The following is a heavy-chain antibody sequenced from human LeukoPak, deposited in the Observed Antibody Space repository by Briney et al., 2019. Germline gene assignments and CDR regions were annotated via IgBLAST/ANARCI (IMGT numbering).Heavy chain of an antibody. D-gene: IGHD1-26*01. V-gene: IGHV3-21*01. CDR3: AREVGATRTNWFDP. CDR2: ISSSSSYI. CDR1: GFTFKTYA. J-gene: IGHJ5*02. Sequence: GGSLRLFCAASGFTFKTYAMHWVRQAPGKGLEWVSSISSSSSYIYYADSVKGRFTISRDNAKNSLYLQMNSLRAEDTAVYYCAREVGATRTNWFDPWGQGTLVTVSS.